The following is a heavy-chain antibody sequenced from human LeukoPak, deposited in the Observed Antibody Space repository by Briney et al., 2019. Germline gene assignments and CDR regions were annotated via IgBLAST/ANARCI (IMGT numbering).Heavy chain of an antibody. D-gene: IGHD3-16*01. V-gene: IGHV4-59*01. J-gene: IGHJ4*02. CDR3: ARVNYVWGSYYFDY. CDR1: GGSISSYY. Sequence: PSETLSLTCTVSGGSISSYYWSWIRQPPGKGLEWIGYIYYSGSTNYNPSLKSRVTISVDTSKNRFSLKLSSVTAADTAVYYCARVNYVWGSYYFDYWGQGTLVTVSS. CDR2: IYYSGST.